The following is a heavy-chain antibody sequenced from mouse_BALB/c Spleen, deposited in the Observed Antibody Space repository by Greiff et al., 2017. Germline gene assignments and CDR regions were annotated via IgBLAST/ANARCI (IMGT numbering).Heavy chain of an antibody. CDR3: ARGYDYDRAMDY. CDR2: IDPSDSYT. D-gene: IGHD2-4*01. CDR1: GYTFTSYW. Sequence: VQLQQSGAELVKPGASVKLSCKASGYTFTSYWMHWVKQRPGQGLEWIGEIDPSDSYTNYNQKFKGKATLTVDKSSSTAYMQLSSLTSEDSAVYYCARGYDYDRAMDYWGQGTSVTVSS. J-gene: IGHJ4*01. V-gene: IGHV1-69*02.